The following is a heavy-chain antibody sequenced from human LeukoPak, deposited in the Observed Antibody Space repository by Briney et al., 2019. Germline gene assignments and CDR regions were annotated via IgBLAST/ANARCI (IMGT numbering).Heavy chain of an antibody. V-gene: IGHV3-48*04. CDR3: AELGITMIGGV. CDR1: GFTFSTYS. J-gene: IGHJ6*04. D-gene: IGHD3-10*02. CDR2: ISSSSSTI. Sequence: PGGSLRLSCAASGFTFSTYSMNWVRQAPGKGLEWVSYISSSSSTIYYADSEKGRFPIPREYPKNSLYLKIKRLRAGDRAVYYCAELGITMIGGVWGKGTTVTISS.